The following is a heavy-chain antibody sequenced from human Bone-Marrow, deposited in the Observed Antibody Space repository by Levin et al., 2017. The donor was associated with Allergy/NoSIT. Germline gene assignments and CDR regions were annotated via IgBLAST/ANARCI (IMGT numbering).Heavy chain of an antibody. CDR3: ARERVASGTGWLDP. Sequence: GGSLRLSCAASGFTFSSYSMNWVRQAPGKGLEWVSSISSTTSYIYYADSVKGRFTISRDNAKNSLYLQMNSLRAEDTAVYYCARERVASGTGWLDPWGQGILVTVSS. CDR2: ISSTTSYI. D-gene: IGHD6-13*01. V-gene: IGHV3-21*01. J-gene: IGHJ5*02. CDR1: GFTFSSYS.